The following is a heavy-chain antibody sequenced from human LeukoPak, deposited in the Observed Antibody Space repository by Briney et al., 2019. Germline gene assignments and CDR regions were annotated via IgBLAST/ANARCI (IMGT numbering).Heavy chain of an antibody. D-gene: IGHD2-2*01. Sequence: GASVKVSCKASGYIFTDYYMHWVRQAPGQELGWMGRINPNSGGTNYAQKFQGRVTMTRDTSISTAYMELSRLRSDDTAVYYCARDYCSSTSCYSWFDPWGQGTLVTVSS. J-gene: IGHJ5*02. V-gene: IGHV1-2*06. CDR3: ARDYCSSTSCYSWFDP. CDR2: INPNSGGT. CDR1: GYIFTDYY.